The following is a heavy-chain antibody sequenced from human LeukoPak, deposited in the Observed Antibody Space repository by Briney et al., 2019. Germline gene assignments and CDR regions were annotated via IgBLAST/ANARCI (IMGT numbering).Heavy chain of an antibody. CDR3: AHYQLPPFDCFGP. V-gene: IGHV4-34*01. CDR2: INHSGST. Sequence: SETLSLTCAVYGGSFSGYYWSWIRQPPGKGLEWIGEINHSGSTNYNPSLKSRVTISVDTSKNQFSLKLSSVTAADTAVYYCAHYQLPPFDCFGPWGQGTLVTVSS. D-gene: IGHD2-2*01. J-gene: IGHJ5*02. CDR1: GGSFSGYY.